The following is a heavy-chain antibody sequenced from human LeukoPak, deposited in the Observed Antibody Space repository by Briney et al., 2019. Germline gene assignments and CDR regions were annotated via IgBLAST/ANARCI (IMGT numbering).Heavy chain of an antibody. CDR3: ASVMAVIITAFDI. V-gene: IGHV3-53*01. CDR1: GFAVNSKS. Sequence: PGGSLRLSCAASGFAVNSKSMNWVRQAPGKGLEWVSIIYSDGNKYNADSVKGRFTVSRDDSKNTVYLQMNSLRAEDTGVYYCASVMAVIITAFDIWGQGTMVTVSS. CDR2: IYSDGNK. D-gene: IGHD2-21*01. J-gene: IGHJ3*02.